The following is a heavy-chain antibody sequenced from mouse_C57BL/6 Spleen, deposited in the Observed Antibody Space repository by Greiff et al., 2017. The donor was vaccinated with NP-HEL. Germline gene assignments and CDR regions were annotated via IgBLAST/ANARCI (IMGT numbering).Heavy chain of an antibody. CDR1: GFTFSDYG. CDR2: ISSGSSTI. J-gene: IGHJ4*01. V-gene: IGHV5-17*01. CDR3: ARITTEDYAMDY. Sequence: EVMLVESGGGLVKPGGSLKLSCAASGFTFSDYGMHWVRQAPEKGLEWVAYISSGSSTIYYADTVKGRFTISRDNAKNTLFLQMTSLRSEDTAMYYCARITTEDYAMDYWGQGTSVTVSS. D-gene: IGHD1-1*01.